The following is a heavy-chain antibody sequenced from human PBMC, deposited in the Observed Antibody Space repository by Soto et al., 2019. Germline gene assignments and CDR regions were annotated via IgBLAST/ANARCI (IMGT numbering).Heavy chain of an antibody. CDR1: GFTFSNYA. V-gene: IGHV3-23*01. CDR2: ISASGGST. J-gene: IGHJ4*02. D-gene: IGHD2-15*01. Sequence: EVQLLESGGGLVQPGGSLRLSCAASGFTFSNYAMSWVRQAPGKGLEWLSSISASGGSTYYADSVKGRFTISRDNSNDTLYLQMCSVRAEDTAVYYWAKRHSGGFDYWGQGTLVTVSS. CDR3: AKRHSGGFDY.